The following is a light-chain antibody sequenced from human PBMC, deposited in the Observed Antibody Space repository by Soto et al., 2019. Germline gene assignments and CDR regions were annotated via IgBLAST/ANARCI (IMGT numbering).Light chain of an antibody. CDR2: GAS. J-gene: IGKJ4*01. V-gene: IGKV3-15*01. Sequence: EIVLTQSPATLSVSPGERATLSCRATQSLSSNLAWYQQRPGQPPRLLIYGASTRATGIPARFSGRGSGTEFTLSISSLQSEDFAVYYCQQYNNWPEVTFGTGTKV. CDR3: QQYNNWPEVT. CDR1: QSLSSN.